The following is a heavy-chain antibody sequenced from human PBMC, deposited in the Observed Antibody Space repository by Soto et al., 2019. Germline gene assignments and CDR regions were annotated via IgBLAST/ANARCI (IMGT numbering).Heavy chain of an antibody. CDR3: ARATSDFWSAYYYYGMDF. CDR1: GGSISRSTYY. Sequence: QLQLQESGPGLVKPSETLFLTCSVSGGSISRSTYYWVWIRQPPGKVLAWIGTSYYTGSTYYNPSLKSRVTISVDTSKNQFSLRLNSVTAADTAVYYCARATSDFWSAYYYYGMDFWGQGTTVTVSS. D-gene: IGHD3-3*01. J-gene: IGHJ6*02. V-gene: IGHV4-39*01. CDR2: SYYTGST.